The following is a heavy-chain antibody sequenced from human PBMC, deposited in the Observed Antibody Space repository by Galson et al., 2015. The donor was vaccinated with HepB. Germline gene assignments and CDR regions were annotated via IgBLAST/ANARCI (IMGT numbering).Heavy chain of an antibody. CDR1: GFTFSSYA. CDR2: ISYDGSNK. CDR3: ASPQRSSWDALGY. V-gene: IGHV3-30-3*01. D-gene: IGHD6-13*01. Sequence: SLRLSCAASGFTFSSYAMHWVRQAPGKGLEWVAIISYDGSNKYYADSVKGRFTISRDNSKSTLYLQMNSLRAEDTAVYYCASPQRSSWDALGYWGQGTLVTVSS. J-gene: IGHJ4*02.